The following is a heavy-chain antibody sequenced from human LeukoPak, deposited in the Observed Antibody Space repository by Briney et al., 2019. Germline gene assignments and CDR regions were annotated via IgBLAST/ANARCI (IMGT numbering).Heavy chain of an antibody. V-gene: IGHV4-4*02. J-gene: IGHJ4*02. Sequence: SETLSLTCAVSGGSISSSNWWSWVRQPPGKGLEWIGSIYHSGSIYYNPSLKSRVTISVDTSKNQLSLKLSSVTAADTAVYYCARGGTTRSPPFDSWGQGTLVTVSS. CDR3: ARGGTTRSPPFDS. CDR1: GGSISSSNW. CDR2: IYHSGSI. D-gene: IGHD4-17*01.